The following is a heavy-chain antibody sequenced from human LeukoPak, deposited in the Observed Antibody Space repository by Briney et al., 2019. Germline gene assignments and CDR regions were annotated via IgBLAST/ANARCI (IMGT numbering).Heavy chain of an antibody. D-gene: IGHD6-6*01. Sequence: PGGSLRLSCAASGFTFSSYGMHGVRQAPGKGREGVAVIWYDGSNKDYADSVKGRFTISRDNAKNKLYLQMNSLRAEDTAVYYCARRYSSSFHYYYYMDVWGKGTTVPVSS. CDR2: IWYDGSNK. V-gene: IGHV3-33*01. CDR1: GFTFSSYG. CDR3: ARRYSSSFHYYYYMDV. J-gene: IGHJ6*03.